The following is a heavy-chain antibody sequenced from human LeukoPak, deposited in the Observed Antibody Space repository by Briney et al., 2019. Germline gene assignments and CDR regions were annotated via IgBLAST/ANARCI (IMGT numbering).Heavy chain of an antibody. V-gene: IGHV3-74*03. J-gene: IGHJ4*02. Sequence: GGPLRLSCAASGFSFSNYWIHWVRQAPGKGLVWVSRIDNAGGITTYADSVKGRFTISRDNAENTLYLQMNSLRVEDTAVYYCVRSAFHAGSGNYYDYWGQGTLVTVSS. CDR2: IDNAGGIT. CDR1: GFSFSNYW. D-gene: IGHD3-22*01. CDR3: VRSAFHAGSGNYYDY.